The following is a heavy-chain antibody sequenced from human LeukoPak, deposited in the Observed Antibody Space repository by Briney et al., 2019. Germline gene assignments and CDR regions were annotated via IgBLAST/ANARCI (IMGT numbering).Heavy chain of an antibody. V-gene: IGHV5-51*01. J-gene: IGHJ4*02. D-gene: IGHD7-27*01. CDR1: GFSFTSYW. Sequence: GESLKISYKGSGFSFTSYWIGWVRQMPGKGLEWMGIIYPGDSDTRYSPSFQGQVTISADKSISTAYLQWSSLKASDTAMYYCARWGSLTGDPIDYWGQGTLVTVSS. CDR3: ARWGSLTGDPIDY. CDR2: IYPGDSDT.